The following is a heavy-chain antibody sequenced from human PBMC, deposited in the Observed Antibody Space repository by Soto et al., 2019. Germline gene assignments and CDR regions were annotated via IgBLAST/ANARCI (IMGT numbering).Heavy chain of an antibody. V-gene: IGHV1-18*01. CDR2: ISAYNGNT. CDR3: ARDNPPMGV. Sequence: QVQLVQSGAEVKKPGASVKVSCKASGYTFTTYYISWVRQAPGQGREWMGWISAYNGNTKYAQKLQGRVTMTTDTSTSTADMELRSLRSDDTAVYYCARDNPPMGVWGQGTTVTVSS. J-gene: IGHJ6*02. CDR1: GYTFTTYY.